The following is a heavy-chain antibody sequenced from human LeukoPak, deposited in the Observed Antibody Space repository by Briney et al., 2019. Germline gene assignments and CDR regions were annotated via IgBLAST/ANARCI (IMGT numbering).Heavy chain of an antibody. D-gene: IGHD2-2*01. J-gene: IGHJ5*02. CDR1: GYTFATYG. Sequence: ASVKVSCKSSGYTFATYGISWVRQAPGQGLEWMGWVTPYNGRTNYAQKLQGRVTMTTDTSTSIAYMELRSLRSDDTAVYYCARGSYCSSTSCYWFDPWGQGTLVTVSS. V-gene: IGHV1-18*01. CDR3: ARGSYCSSTSCYWFDP. CDR2: VTPYNGRT.